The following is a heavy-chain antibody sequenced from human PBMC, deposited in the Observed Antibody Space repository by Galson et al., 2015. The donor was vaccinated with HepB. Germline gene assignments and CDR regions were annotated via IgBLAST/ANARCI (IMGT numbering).Heavy chain of an antibody. J-gene: IGHJ4*02. V-gene: IGHV5-51*03. CDR1: GYSFTSYW. Sequence: QSGAEVKKPGESLKISCKGSGYSFTSYWIGWVRQMLGKGLEWMGIIYPGDSDTRYSPSFQGQVTISADKSISTAYLQWSSLKASDTAMYYCARWEYSSGWYVGPDYWGQGTLVTVSS. CDR3: ARWEYSSGWYVGPDY. D-gene: IGHD6-19*01. CDR2: IYPGDSDT.